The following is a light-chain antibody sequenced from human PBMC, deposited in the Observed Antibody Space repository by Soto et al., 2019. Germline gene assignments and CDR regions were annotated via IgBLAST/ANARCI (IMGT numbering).Light chain of an antibody. Sequence: AIRMPPSQSSFSASTGHRVTITGQASQGISSYLAWYQKKPGKAPQLLIYAASTLQSGVTSRFSGSGSGTDFTLTISCLQSEDFATYYCQQYYSYPPTFGQGTKVDIK. J-gene: IGKJ1*01. CDR2: AAS. CDR3: QQYYSYPPT. CDR1: QGISSY. V-gene: IGKV1-8*01.